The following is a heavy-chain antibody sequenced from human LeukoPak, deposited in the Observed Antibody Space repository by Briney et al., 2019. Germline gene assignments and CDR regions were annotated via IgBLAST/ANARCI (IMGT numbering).Heavy chain of an antibody. Sequence: SVKVSCKASGFTFTSSAVQWVRQARGQGLEWIGWIVVGSGNTNYAQKFQERVTINKDMSTSTAYMELSSLRSEDPAVYYCATDDVTTGTKTALGYWGQGTLVTVSS. V-gene: IGHV1-58*01. D-gene: IGHD1-1*01. CDR3: ATDDVTTGTKTALGY. J-gene: IGHJ4*02. CDR2: IVVGSGNT. CDR1: GFTFTSSA.